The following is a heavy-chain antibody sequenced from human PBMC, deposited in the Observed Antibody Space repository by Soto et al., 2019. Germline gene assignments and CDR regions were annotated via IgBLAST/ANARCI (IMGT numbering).Heavy chain of an antibody. Sequence: GGSLRLSCAASGFTFSNAWTSWVRQAPGKGLEWVGRSKSKTDGGTTDYAAPVKGRFTISRDDSKNTLYLQMNSLKTEDTAVYYCTAYYYHGMDVWGQGTTVTVYS. CDR2: SKSKTDGGTT. J-gene: IGHJ6*02. V-gene: IGHV3-15*01. CDR1: GFTFSNAW. CDR3: TAYYYHGMDV.